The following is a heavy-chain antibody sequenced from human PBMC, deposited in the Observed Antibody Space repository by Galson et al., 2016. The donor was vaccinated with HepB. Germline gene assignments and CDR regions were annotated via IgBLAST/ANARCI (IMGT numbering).Heavy chain of an antibody. CDR1: GFIVSSNY. D-gene: IGHD6-13*01. CDR3: ARDRQYSSSWPRRTYYYGMDV. J-gene: IGHJ6*02. V-gene: IGHV3-66*01. CDR2: INSGGST. Sequence: SLRLSCAASGFIVSSNYINWVRQAPGKGLEWVSLINSGGSTYYADSVKGRFTSSRDNSKNTVYLQMNSLRVEDTAVYYCARDRQYSSSWPRRTYYYGMDVWGQGTTVTVSS.